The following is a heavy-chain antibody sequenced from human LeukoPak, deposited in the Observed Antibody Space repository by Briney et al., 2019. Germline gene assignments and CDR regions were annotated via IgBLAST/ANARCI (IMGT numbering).Heavy chain of an antibody. CDR3: AREPVSGIAAP. J-gene: IGHJ5*02. CDR2: IYHSGST. D-gene: IGHD6-13*01. Sequence: PSETLSLTCAVSGYSISSGYYWGWIRQPPGKGLEWIGSIYHSGSTYYNPSLKSRVTISVDTSKNQFSLKLSSVTAADTAVYYCAREPVSGIAAPWGQGTLVTVSS. V-gene: IGHV4-38-2*02. CDR1: GYSISSGYY.